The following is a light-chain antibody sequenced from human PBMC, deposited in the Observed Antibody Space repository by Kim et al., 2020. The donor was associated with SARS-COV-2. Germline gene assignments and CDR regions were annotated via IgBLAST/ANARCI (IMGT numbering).Light chain of an antibody. Sequence: SISCRSRQSLLYSEIENTSLVWFLRKPGHSPRLLIYMLSYRASGVPERFRGSGSGTDFTLKISRVGAENVGVNYCRQRLDFPCTFVQRT. J-gene: IGKJ1*01. CDR1: QSLLYSEIENTS. CDR3: RQRLDFPCT. CDR2: MLS. V-gene: IGKV2-40*01.